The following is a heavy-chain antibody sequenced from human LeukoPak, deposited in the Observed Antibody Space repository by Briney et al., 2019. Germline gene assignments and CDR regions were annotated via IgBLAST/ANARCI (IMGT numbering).Heavy chain of an antibody. D-gene: IGHD5-12*01. CDR3: ARSGRGTYYYFDL. CDR1: GYTFTSYY. CDR2: INPSGGST. Sequence: ASVKVSCKASGYTFTSYYMHWVRQAPGQGLEWMGIINPSGGSTSYAQKFQGRVTMTRDMSTSTDYMELRSLTSDDTAVYYCARSGRGTYYYFDLWGQGTLVTVSS. V-gene: IGHV1-46*01. J-gene: IGHJ4*02.